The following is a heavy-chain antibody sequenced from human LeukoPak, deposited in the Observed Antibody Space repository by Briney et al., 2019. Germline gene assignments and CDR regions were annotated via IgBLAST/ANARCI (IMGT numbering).Heavy chain of an antibody. CDR2: IKSNPDGGTA. CDR3: TTLSYDVHY. D-gene: IGHD3-3*01. CDR1: GFIFRNAW. J-gene: IGHJ4*02. Sequence: GGSLRLSCGASGFIFRNAWMTWVRQAPGKGLEWVGRIKSNPDGGTADYGAAVKGRFTISRDDSRNMLYLQLRNPRAEDTAVYYCTTLSYDVHYWGRGTLVTVSS. V-gene: IGHV3-15*01.